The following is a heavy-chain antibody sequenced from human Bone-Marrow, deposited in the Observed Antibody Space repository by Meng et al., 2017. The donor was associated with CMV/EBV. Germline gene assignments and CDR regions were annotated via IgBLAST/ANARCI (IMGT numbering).Heavy chain of an antibody. CDR2: IIPILGIA. Sequence: SVKVSCKASGDTFSSYAISWVRQAPGQGLEWMGGIIPILGIANYAQKFQGRVTITADKSTSTAYMELSSLRSDDTAVYYCARGPMRGDFDWWGQGTLVTVSS. CDR3: ARGPMRGDFDW. CDR1: GDTFSSYA. V-gene: IGHV1-69*10. J-gene: IGHJ4*02.